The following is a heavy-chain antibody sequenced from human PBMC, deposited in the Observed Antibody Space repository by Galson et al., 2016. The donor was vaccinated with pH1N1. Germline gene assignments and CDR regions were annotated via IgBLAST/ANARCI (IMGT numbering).Heavy chain of an antibody. D-gene: IGHD4-23*01. CDR2: IKEDGSEK. Sequence: SLRLSCAASGFTFSDYWMTWVRQAPGKGPEWVANIKEDGSEKHYVDSVKGRFIISRDNAKNSLYLQMNSLRAEDTALYSCARRIYGGNSYWGQGTLVTVSS. CDR1: GFTFSDYW. CDR3: ARRIYGGNSY. V-gene: IGHV3-7*01. J-gene: IGHJ4*02.